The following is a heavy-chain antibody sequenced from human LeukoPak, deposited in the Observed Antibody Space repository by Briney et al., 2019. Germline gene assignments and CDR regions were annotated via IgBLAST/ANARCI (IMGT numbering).Heavy chain of an antibody. V-gene: IGHV3-23*01. J-gene: IGHJ4*02. D-gene: IGHD4/OR15-4a*01. CDR2: ISGSGGST. Sequence: GGSLRLSCAASGFTFSSYAMSWVRQAPGKGLEWVSAISGSGGSTYYADSVKGRFTNSRDNSKNTLYLQMNSLRAEDTAVYYCAKNSYGGRWYYFDYWGQGTLVTVSS. CDR1: GFTFSSYA. CDR3: AKNSYGGRWYYFDY.